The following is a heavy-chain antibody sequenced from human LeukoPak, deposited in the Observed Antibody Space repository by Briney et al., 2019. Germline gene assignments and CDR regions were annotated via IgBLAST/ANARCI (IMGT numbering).Heavy chain of an antibody. CDR2: IHTSGRT. Sequence: PSETLSLTCSVSGGSIDTYYWSWIRQPAGKGLEWIAQIHTSGRTDFNPSLKSRVPISMDTPNNQFSLMISSVTAADTAVYYCARDEPYYYDSSGYYTYYFDYWGQGTLVTVSS. CDR3: ARDEPYYYDSSGYYTYYFDY. V-gene: IGHV4-4*07. J-gene: IGHJ4*02. D-gene: IGHD3-22*01. CDR1: GGSIDTYY.